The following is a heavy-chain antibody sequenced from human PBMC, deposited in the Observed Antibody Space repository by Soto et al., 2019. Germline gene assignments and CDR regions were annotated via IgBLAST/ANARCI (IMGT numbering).Heavy chain of an antibody. CDR2: INPGNGNT. CDR1: GYTFTSYG. CDR3: ARGGYFDSSNYLAY. Sequence: ASVKVSCKASGYTFTSYGINWVRQAPGRGLEWMGWINPGNGNTKYSQQFQGRVIIDRDTSASTAYMELSSLRPEDTAVYYCARGGYFDSSNYLAYWGLGTLVTVSS. V-gene: IGHV1-3*01. J-gene: IGHJ4*02. D-gene: IGHD3-22*01.